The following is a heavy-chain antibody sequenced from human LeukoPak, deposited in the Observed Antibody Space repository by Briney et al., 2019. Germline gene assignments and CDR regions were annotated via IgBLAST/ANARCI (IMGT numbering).Heavy chain of an antibody. V-gene: IGHV3-23*01. CDR3: AKGIRVVTH. CDR1: GFTFNSYA. D-gene: IGHD3-3*01. CDR2: ISGSGGST. Sequence: GGSLRLFCAASGFTFNSYAMSWVRQAPGEGLEWVSDISGSGGSTYYADSVKGRLNISRDNSKNTLYLQMNSLRAEDTAVYYCAKGIRVVTHWGQGTLVTVSP. J-gene: IGHJ4*02.